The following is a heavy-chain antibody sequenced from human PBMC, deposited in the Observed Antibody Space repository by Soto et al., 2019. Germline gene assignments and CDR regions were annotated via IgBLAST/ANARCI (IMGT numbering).Heavy chain of an antibody. Sequence: QVHLVQSGAEVRKPGSSVKVSCKTSGGTFSTYTIYWVRQAPGQGLEWMGRIIPLVGTTRYAQNFQDRVTFPADESTSTTCMELSSLRAEDTALYYCARRLDDRADEGFDVWGEGTAVTVSA. CDR2: IIPLVGTT. D-gene: IGHD3-16*01. CDR3: ARRLDDRADEGFDV. V-gene: IGHV1-69*18. CDR1: GGTFSTYT. J-gene: IGHJ3*01.